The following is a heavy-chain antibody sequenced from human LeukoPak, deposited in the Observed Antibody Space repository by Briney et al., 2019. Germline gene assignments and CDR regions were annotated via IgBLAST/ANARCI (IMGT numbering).Heavy chain of an antibody. D-gene: IGHD5-12*01. V-gene: IGHV3-23*01. J-gene: IGHJ4*02. CDR3: AKAYSSGYAFDY. CDR2: ISGSGGRT. CDR1: GFTFSSYA. Sequence: GGSLRLSCAASGFTFSSYAMSWVRQAPGKGLEWVSAISGSGGRTYYADSAKGRFTISRDNSKNTLYLQMNSLRAEDTAVYYCAKAYSSGYAFDYWGQGTLVTVSS.